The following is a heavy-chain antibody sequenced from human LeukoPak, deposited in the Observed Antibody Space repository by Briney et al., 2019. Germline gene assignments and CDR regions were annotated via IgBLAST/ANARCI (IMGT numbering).Heavy chain of an antibody. D-gene: IGHD2-2*01. CDR2: ISGSGGST. CDR3: GRVYCSTTSCYDYYDYYMDV. V-gene: IGHV3-23*01. CDR1: GFTFSSYA. J-gene: IGHJ6*03. Sequence: GGSLRLSCAASGFTFSSYAMSWVRQAPGKGLEWVSAISGSGGSTYYADSVKGRFTISRDDSKNTLYLQMNSLRVEDTALYFCGRVYCSTTSCYDYYDYYMDVWGKGTTVTVSS.